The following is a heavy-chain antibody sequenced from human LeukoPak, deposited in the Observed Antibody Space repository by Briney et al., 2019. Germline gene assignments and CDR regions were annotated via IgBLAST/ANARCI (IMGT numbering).Heavy chain of an antibody. CDR1: GFTFSDYY. Sequence: GGSLRLSCAASGFTFSDYYMSWIRQAPGKGLEWVPYISSSSSYTNYADSVMGRFTISRDNANNSLYLQMSSLTAEDTAVYYCARGQYCSSTSCYPYWFDPWGQGTLVTVSS. J-gene: IGHJ5*02. V-gene: IGHV3-11*05. D-gene: IGHD2-2*01. CDR2: ISSSSSYT. CDR3: ARGQYCSSTSCYPYWFDP.